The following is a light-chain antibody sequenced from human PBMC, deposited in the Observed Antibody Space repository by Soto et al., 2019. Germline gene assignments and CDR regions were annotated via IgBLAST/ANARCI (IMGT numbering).Light chain of an antibody. CDR1: NIGSKI. CDR3: QVWAGSSARV. CDR2: DDD. J-gene: IGLJ2*01. Sequence: SSELTQPPSVSVAPGQSARLTCGGDNIGSKIVHWYQQRPGQAHVLVVYDDDDRPSGIPERFSGSNSGSTATLTISRVEAGDEADYYCQVWAGSSARVFGGGTKLTVL. V-gene: IGLV3-21*02.